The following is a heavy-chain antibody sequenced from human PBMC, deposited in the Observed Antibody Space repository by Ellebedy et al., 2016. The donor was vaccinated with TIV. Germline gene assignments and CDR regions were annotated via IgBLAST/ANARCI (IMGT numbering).Heavy chain of an antibody. Sequence: SETLSLTXAVYGGSFSGYYWSWIRQPPGKGLEWIGEINHSGSTNYNPSLKSRVTISVDTSKNQFSLKLSSVTAADTAVYYCARVHDSSGYYYNYGMDVWGQGTTVTVSS. V-gene: IGHV4-34*01. CDR3: ARVHDSSGYYYNYGMDV. J-gene: IGHJ6*02. D-gene: IGHD3-22*01. CDR2: INHSGST. CDR1: GGSFSGYY.